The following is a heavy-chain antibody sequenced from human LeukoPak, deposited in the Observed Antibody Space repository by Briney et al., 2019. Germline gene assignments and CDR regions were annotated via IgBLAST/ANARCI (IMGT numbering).Heavy chain of an antibody. J-gene: IGHJ4*02. CDR3: ARDWSPGGRGLDYFDY. D-gene: IGHD3-16*01. Sequence: PGGSLRFSCAASGFTFSSYAMHWVRQAPGKGLEWVAVISYDGSNKYYADSVKGRFTISRDNSKNTLYLQMNSLRAEDTAVNYCARDWSPGGRGLDYFDYWGQGTPVTVSS. CDR1: GFTFSSYA. CDR2: ISYDGSNK. V-gene: IGHV3-30*01.